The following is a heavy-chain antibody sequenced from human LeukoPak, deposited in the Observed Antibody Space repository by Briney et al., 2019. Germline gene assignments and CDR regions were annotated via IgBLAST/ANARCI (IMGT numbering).Heavy chain of an antibody. Sequence: EASVKVSCKASGHTFTSYGISWVRQAPGQGLEWMGWISAYNGNTNYAQKLQGRVTMTTDTSTSTAYMELRSLRSDDTAVYYCARAKDSYGYSGFDYWGQGTLVTVSS. D-gene: IGHD5-18*01. J-gene: IGHJ4*02. CDR3: ARAKDSYGYSGFDY. V-gene: IGHV1-18*01. CDR1: GHTFTSYG. CDR2: ISAYNGNT.